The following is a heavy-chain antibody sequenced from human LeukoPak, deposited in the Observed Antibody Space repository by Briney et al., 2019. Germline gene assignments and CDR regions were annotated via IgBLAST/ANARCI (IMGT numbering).Heavy chain of an antibody. V-gene: IGHV4-31*03. D-gene: IGHD1-26*01. CDR3: AREEGGSYKDWFDP. J-gene: IGHJ5*02. CDR2: IFYIGST. CDR1: GGSIGSGDYY. Sequence: NPSETLSLTCTVSGGSIGSGDYYWSWIRLHPGKGLEWIGYIFYIGSTHYNPSLKSRVTISADTSKNQFFLKLSSATAADTAVYYCAREEGGSYKDWFDPWGQGILVTVSS.